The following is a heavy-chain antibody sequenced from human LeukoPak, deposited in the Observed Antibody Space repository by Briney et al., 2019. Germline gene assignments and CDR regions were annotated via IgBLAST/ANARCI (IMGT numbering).Heavy chain of an antibody. V-gene: IGHV4-30-2*01. D-gene: IGHD3-16*02. Sequence: SETTYLTCAVSGGSISSCGYSWSWIRQPPAKGLEWIGYIYHSGSTYYNPSLKSRVTISVDRSKNQFSLKLSSVTAADTAVYYCARYRPRGAFDIWGQGTMVTVSS. CDR1: GGSISSCGYS. CDR3: ARYRPRGAFDI. CDR2: IYHSGST. J-gene: IGHJ3*02.